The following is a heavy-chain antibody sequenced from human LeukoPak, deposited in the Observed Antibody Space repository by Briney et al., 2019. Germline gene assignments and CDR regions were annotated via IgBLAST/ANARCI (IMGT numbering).Heavy chain of an antibody. CDR3: ARVSMWNALKGMDV. V-gene: IGHV1-46*01. CDR1: GYTFTRYG. Sequence: GASVKVSCKASGYTFTRYGINGGRQAPGQGLEWMGIINPSGGSTSYAQKFQGRVTMTRDTSTSTVYMELRSLRSEDTAVYSCARVSMWNALKGMDVWGQGTTVTVS. D-gene: IGHD1-1*01. CDR2: INPSGGST. J-gene: IGHJ6*02.